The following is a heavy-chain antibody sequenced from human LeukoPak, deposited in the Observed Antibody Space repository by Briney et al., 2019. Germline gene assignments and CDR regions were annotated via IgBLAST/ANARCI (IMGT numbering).Heavy chain of an antibody. J-gene: IGHJ4*02. D-gene: IGHD4-23*01. CDR1: GGTFSSPG. V-gene: IGHV1-69*04. CDR3: ARYGGSPPDY. CDR2: IIPILGTT. Sequence: GASVKVSCKASGGTFSSPGLSWVRQAPGQGLEWMGRIIPILGTTNYAQKFQGRVTITADKSTSTAYMELSSLRSEDTAVYYCARYGGSPPDYWGQGTLVTVSS.